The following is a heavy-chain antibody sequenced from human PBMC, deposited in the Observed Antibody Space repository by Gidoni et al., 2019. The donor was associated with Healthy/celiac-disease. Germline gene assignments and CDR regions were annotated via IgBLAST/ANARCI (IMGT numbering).Heavy chain of an antibody. CDR3: ARGAGYSGSYYYYYGMDV. D-gene: IGHD1-26*01. CDR1: GFTFSIYD. V-gene: IGHV3-13*01. J-gene: IGHJ6*02. CDR2: IGTAGDN. Sequence: EVQLVESGGGLVQPGGSLRLSCAASGFTFSIYDMHWVRQATGKGLEWVSVIGTAGDNYYPGSVKGRFTISRENAKNSLYLQMNSLRAGDTAVYYCARGAGYSGSYYYYYGMDVWGQGTTVTVSS.